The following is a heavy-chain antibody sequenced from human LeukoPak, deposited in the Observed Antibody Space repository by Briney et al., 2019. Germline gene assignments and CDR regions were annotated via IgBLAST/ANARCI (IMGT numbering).Heavy chain of an antibody. Sequence: ASVKVSCKASGYTFTAGAINWVRQAPGQGLEWMGWISASNGNTVYAQKFQDRLIMTTDTSTSTAYMELRSLRSDDTAVYYCTRSGYSRGDYWGQGTLVTVSS. CDR3: TRSGYSRGDY. J-gene: IGHJ4*02. D-gene: IGHD1-26*01. V-gene: IGHV1-18*01. CDR2: ISASNGNT. CDR1: GYTFTAGA.